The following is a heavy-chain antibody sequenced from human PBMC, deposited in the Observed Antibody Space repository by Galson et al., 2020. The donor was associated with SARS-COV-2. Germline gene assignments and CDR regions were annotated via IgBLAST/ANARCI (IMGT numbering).Heavy chain of an antibody. D-gene: IGHD3-10*01. Sequence: SVKVSCKASGGTFSSYAISWVRQAPGQGLEWMGGIIPIFGTANYAQKFQGRVTITADESTSTAYMELSSLRSEDTAVYYCARSYGSGSYYNSFGWSTFDYWGQGTLVTVSS. J-gene: IGHJ4*02. CDR3: ARSYGSGSYYNSFGWSTFDY. CDR2: IIPIFGTA. V-gene: IGHV1-69*13. CDR1: GGTFSSYA.